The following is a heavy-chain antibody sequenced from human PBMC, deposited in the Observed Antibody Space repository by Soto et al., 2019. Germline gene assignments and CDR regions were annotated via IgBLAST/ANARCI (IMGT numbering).Heavy chain of an antibody. J-gene: IGHJ5*02. D-gene: IGHD5-18*01. CDR3: ARKGKRGYLIWFGR. CDR2: IFPSYSDT. V-gene: IGHV5-51*01. Sequence: GESLKISCRTSGYKFTSSWIAWVRQMPGKGLEWMGIIFPSYSDTRYSPSFQGPVTISADRSTSTVFLQWASLKASDTAVSFCARKGKRGYLIWFGRWGQRTLVTVSS. CDR1: GYKFTSSW.